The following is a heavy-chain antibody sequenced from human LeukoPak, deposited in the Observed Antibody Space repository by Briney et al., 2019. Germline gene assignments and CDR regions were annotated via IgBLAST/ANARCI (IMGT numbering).Heavy chain of an antibody. CDR3: AKDALGYYDSSGSTFDY. V-gene: IGHV3-30*18. CDR1: GFTFSSYG. J-gene: IGHJ4*02. D-gene: IGHD3-22*01. Sequence: GGSLRLSCAASGFTFSSYGMHWVRQAPGKGLEWVAVISYDGSNKYYADSVKGRFTISGDNSKNTLYLQMNSLRAEDTAVYYCAKDALGYYDSSGSTFDYWGQGTLVTVSS. CDR2: ISYDGSNK.